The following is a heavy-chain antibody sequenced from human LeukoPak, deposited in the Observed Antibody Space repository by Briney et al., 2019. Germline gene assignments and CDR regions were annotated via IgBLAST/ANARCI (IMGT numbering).Heavy chain of an antibody. CDR2: ISSSSSYI. CDR1: GFTFSSYS. J-gene: IGHJ6*02. V-gene: IGHV3-21*01. CDR3: ARDWGYYYYYGMDV. D-gene: IGHD3-16*01. Sequence: GGSLRLSCAASGFTFSSYSMNWVRQAPGKGLEWVSSISSSSSYIYYADSVKGRFTISRDNAKNSLYLQMNSLRAEDAAVYYCARDWGYYYYYGMDVWGQGTTVTVSS.